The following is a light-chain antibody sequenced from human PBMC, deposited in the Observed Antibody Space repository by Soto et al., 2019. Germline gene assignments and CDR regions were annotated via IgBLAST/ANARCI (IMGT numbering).Light chain of an antibody. V-gene: IGKV3-20*01. Sequence: EIVLTQSPGTLSLSPGERAALSCRASQSVSGSFLAWYHQRPGQAPRLLIYGASSRATGIPDRFSGSGSGTDFTLTISRLEPEDFAVYYCPQYGSTPYTFGQGTKLEIK. CDR3: PQYGSTPYT. J-gene: IGKJ2*01. CDR1: QSVSGSF. CDR2: GAS.